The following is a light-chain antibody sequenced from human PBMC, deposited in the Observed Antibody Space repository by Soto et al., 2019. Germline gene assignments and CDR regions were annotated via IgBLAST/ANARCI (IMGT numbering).Light chain of an antibody. V-gene: IGLV2-11*01. CDR1: SSDVGAYKY. Sequence: QSAQSVALAGCGSTKQTVTISCTGTSSDVGAYKYVSWYQHYPGEAPKGMIYDVTQRPSGVPDRFSGTKSGNTASLTISGLQAEDEADYYCCSYAGSYTWVFGSGTKVTVL. CDR2: DVT. CDR3: CSYAGSYTWV. J-gene: IGLJ1*01.